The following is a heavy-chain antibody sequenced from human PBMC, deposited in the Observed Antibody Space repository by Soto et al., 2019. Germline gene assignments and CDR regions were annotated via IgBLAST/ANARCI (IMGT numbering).Heavy chain of an antibody. CDR1: GLCCSSYW. CDR3: ARAVPSRYCSGGSCYLDY. V-gene: IGHV3-7*01. J-gene: IGHJ4*02. CDR2: IKQDGREK. D-gene: IGHD2-15*01. Sequence: WALGVFWAASGLCCSSYWIGWVRPAPGKGLEWVANIKQDGREKYYVDSVKGRFTISRDNAKNSLYLQMNSLRAEDTAVYYCARAVPSRYCSGGSCYLDYWGQGTLVTVSS.